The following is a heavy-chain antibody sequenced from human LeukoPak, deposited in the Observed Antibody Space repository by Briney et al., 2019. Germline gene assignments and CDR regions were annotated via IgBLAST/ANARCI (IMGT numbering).Heavy chain of an antibody. D-gene: IGHD6-19*01. CDR1: GYTFTNYY. CDR2: INPNSGGT. CDR3: ARDLYSSGWRETDY. Sequence: GASVKVSCKASGYTFTNYYMHWVRQAPGQGLEWMGWINPNSGGTNYAQKFQGRVTMTRDTSISTAYMELSRLRSDDTAVYYCARDLYSSGWRETDYWGQGTLVTVSS. V-gene: IGHV1-2*02. J-gene: IGHJ4*02.